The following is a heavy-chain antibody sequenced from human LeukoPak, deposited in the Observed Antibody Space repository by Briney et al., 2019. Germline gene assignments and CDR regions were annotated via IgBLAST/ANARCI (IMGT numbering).Heavy chain of an antibody. J-gene: IGHJ4*02. CDR1: GYTLTELS. CDR3: ARERKNYYDSSGYVDY. Sequence: ASVKVSCKVSGYTLTELSVHWVRQAPGKGLEWMGGFDPEDGETIYAQKFQGRVTMPEDTSTDTAYMELSSLRSEDTAVYYCARERKNYYDSSGYVDYWGQGTLVTVSS. V-gene: IGHV1-24*01. CDR2: FDPEDGET. D-gene: IGHD3-22*01.